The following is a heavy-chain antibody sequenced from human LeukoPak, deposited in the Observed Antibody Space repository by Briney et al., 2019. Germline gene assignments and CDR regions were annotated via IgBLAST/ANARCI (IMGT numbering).Heavy chain of an antibody. CDR1: GGTFSSYA. CDR3: ARGGTYCYDSSGTGYDY. D-gene: IGHD3-22*01. Sequence: GASVKVSCKASGGTFSSYAISWVRQAPGQGLEWMGRIIPIFGTANYAQKFQGRVTITTDESTSTAYMELSSLRSEDTAVYYCARGGTYCYDSSGTGYDYWGQGTLVTVSS. CDR2: IIPIFGTA. J-gene: IGHJ4*02. V-gene: IGHV1-69*05.